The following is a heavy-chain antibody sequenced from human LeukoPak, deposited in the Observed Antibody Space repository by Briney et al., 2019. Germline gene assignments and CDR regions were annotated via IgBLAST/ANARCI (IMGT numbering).Heavy chain of an antibody. CDR3: AKCGATFYYYYGMDV. J-gene: IGHJ6*02. D-gene: IGHD2-21*01. CDR1: GFTFDDYA. Sequence: SGGSLRLSCAASGFTFDDYAMHWVRQAPGKGLEWVSGISWNSGSIGYADSVKGRFTISRDNAKNSLYLQMNSLRAEDTALYYCAKCGATFYYYYGMDVWGQGTTVTVSS. V-gene: IGHV3-9*01. CDR2: ISWNSGSI.